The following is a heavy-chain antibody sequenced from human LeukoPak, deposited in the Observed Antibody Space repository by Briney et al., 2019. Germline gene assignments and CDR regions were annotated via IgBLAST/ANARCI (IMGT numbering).Heavy chain of an antibody. D-gene: IGHD3-3*02. Sequence: SETLSLTCTVSGFSISSGYYWAWIRQPPGKGLEWIGSTYHSGNTYYNPSLKSRVIISVDTSKNQFSPKLSSVTAADTAVYYCARVGSGLAQKYYYYGVDVWGQGTTVTVSS. CDR3: ARVGSGLAQKYYYYGVDV. CDR1: GFSISSGYY. CDR2: TYHSGNT. V-gene: IGHV4-38-2*02. J-gene: IGHJ6*02.